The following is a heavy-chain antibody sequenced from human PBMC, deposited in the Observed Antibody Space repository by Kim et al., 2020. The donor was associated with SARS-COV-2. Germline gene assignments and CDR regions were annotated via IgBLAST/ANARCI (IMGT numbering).Heavy chain of an antibody. CDR3: ARFVGARSYFDY. CDR1: GFTFSSYW. D-gene: IGHD1-26*01. CDR2: INSDGSST. V-gene: IGHV3-74*01. Sequence: GGSLRLSCAASGFTFSSYWMHWVRQAPGKGLVWVSRINSDGSSTSYADSVKGRFTISRDNAKNTLYLQMNSLRAEDTAVYYCARFVGARSYFDYWGQGTLVTVSS. J-gene: IGHJ4*02.